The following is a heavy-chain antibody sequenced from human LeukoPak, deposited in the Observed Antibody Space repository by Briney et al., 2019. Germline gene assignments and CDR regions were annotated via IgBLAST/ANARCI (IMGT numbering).Heavy chain of an antibody. J-gene: IGHJ4*02. CDR2: VDPEDCET. CDR3: AIGLGYYDSSGYYYENFDY. Sequence: VNVSCKVSGYTFIHYYMLWVQQAPGKGLEWLGLVDPEDCETIYAEKFQGRVTITADTSTDTPYMELSSLRSEDTAVYYSAIGLGYYDSSGYYYENFDYWGQGTLVTVSS. CDR1: GYTFIHYY. D-gene: IGHD3-22*01. V-gene: IGHV1-69-2*01.